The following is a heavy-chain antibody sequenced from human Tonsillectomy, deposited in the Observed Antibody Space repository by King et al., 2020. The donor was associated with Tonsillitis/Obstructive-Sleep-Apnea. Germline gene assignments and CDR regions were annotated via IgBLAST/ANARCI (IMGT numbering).Heavy chain of an antibody. Sequence: VQLVESGGGLVQPGGSLRLSCAASGFTFTTYWMTWVRQAPGKGLEWVANIEYDGSEKYCVDSVKGRFTISRDNAKNSLYLQMNSLRAEDTAVYYCARAGAFRFLEWSLLGYWGQGTLVSVSS. CDR1: GFTFTTYW. CDR2: IEYDGSEK. V-gene: IGHV3-7*01. J-gene: IGHJ4*02. CDR3: ARAGAFRFLEWSLLGY. D-gene: IGHD3-3*01.